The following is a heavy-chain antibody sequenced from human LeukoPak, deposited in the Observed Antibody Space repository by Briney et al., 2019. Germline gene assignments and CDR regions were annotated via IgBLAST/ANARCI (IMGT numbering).Heavy chain of an antibody. Sequence: SVTLSLTCTVSGGSISSGGYYWSWIRQHPGKGLEWIGYIYYSGSSYYNPSIKSRVTISVDTSKNQFSLKLSSVTAADTAVYYCARWSSDIVATNHYFDYWGQGTLVTVSS. J-gene: IGHJ4*02. D-gene: IGHD5-12*01. CDR1: GGSISSGGYY. CDR2: IYYSGSS. CDR3: ARWSSDIVATNHYFDY. V-gene: IGHV4-31*03.